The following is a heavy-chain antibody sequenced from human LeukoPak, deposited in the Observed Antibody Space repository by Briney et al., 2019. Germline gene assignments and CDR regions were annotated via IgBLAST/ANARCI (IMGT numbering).Heavy chain of an antibody. CDR1: GFTFSSDG. V-gene: IGHV3-7*03. CDR3: ARVVWFGENWLHP. Sequence: GGSLRLSCAASGFTFSSDGMSWGRQAQGKGMELVGNIKQDGSGKYYVDSVKGRCTISRDNAKNSLYLQTNSRRADDTAVYYCARVVWFGENWLHPWGQGTLVTVSS. D-gene: IGHD3-10*01. J-gene: IGHJ5*02. CDR2: IKQDGSGK.